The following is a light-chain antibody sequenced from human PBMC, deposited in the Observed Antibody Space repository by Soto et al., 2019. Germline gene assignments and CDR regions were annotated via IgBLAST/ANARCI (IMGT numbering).Light chain of an antibody. Sequence: DIQMTQSPSSLSASVGDRVTITCRASQSISNYLNWYQHKAGKAPKVLIYAASSLQRGVPSRFSGSGSGTDFTLIISSLQPEDFATYYCQQCYSPLWTFGQGTKVEI. CDR2: AAS. J-gene: IGKJ1*01. CDR1: QSISNY. CDR3: QQCYSPLWT. V-gene: IGKV1-39*01.